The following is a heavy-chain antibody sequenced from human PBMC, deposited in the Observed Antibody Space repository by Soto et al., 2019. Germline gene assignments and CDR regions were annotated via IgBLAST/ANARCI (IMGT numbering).Heavy chain of an antibody. CDR2: IIPIFGTA. J-gene: IGHJ4*02. D-gene: IGHD3-3*01. CDR1: GGTFSSYA. Sequence: GASVKVSCKASGGTFSSYAISWVRQAPGQGLEWMGGIIPIFGTANYAQKFQGRVTITADESTSTAYMELSSLRSEDTAVYYCAAPYPRAEYYDFWSGYYRDYFDYWGQGTLVTVSS. V-gene: IGHV1-69*13. CDR3: AAPYPRAEYYDFWSGYYRDYFDY.